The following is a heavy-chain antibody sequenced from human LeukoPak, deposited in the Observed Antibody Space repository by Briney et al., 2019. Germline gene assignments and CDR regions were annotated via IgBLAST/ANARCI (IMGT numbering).Heavy chain of an antibody. CDR3: AKPRAMTTGVGRYFDL. J-gene: IGHJ2*01. CDR1: ASTITSYS. D-gene: IGHD1-1*01. CDR2: IKGSGENT. Sequence: GWPVRLALAGTASTITSYSMTEIGQAAEKELEWVAAIKGSGENTYYGDSVKGRFTISRDNSKNTLYLQMNSLRAEDTATYYCAKPRAMTTGVGRYFDLWGRGTLVTVSS. V-gene: IGHV3-23*01.